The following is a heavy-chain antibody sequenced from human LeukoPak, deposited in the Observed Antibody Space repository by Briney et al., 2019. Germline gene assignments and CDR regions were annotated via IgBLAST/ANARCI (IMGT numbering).Heavy chain of an antibody. CDR1: GFTFSSYS. D-gene: IGHD2-21*02. V-gene: IGHV3-48*01. CDR2: ISSSSSTI. Sequence: GGSLRLSCAASGFTFSSYSMNWVRQAPGKGLEWVSYISSSSSTIYYADSVKGRFTISRDNAKNSLYLQMNSLRAEDTAVYYCAFDCGGDCYSEFDWGQGTLATVSS. J-gene: IGHJ4*02. CDR3: AFDCGGDCYSEFD.